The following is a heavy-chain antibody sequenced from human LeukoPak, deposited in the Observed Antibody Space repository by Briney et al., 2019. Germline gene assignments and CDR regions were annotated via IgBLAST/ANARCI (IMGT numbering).Heavy chain of an antibody. D-gene: IGHD6-6*01. CDR2: ISGSGGST. CDR3: AKPRRYSSSSADDY. Sequence: GGSLRLSCAASGFTFSSYAMSWVRQAPGKGLEWVSAISGSGGSTYYADSVKGRFTISRDNSKNTLYLQMNSLRAEDTAVYYCAKPRRYSSSSADDYWGQGTLVTVSS. V-gene: IGHV3-23*01. CDR1: GFTFSSYA. J-gene: IGHJ4*02.